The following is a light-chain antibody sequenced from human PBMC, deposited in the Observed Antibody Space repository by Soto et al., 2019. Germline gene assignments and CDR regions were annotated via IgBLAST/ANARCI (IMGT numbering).Light chain of an antibody. Sequence: SSELTQQPSVSVAPGQTARITCGGDNIGGKAVHWYQQKPGQAPVLVVYDDSDQPSGIPERFSGSNSGNTATLTISRVEVGDEADYYCQVWDSSSDHGVFGGGTKLTVL. J-gene: IGLJ3*02. CDR1: NIGGKA. CDR3: QVWDSSSDHGV. V-gene: IGLV3-21*02. CDR2: DDS.